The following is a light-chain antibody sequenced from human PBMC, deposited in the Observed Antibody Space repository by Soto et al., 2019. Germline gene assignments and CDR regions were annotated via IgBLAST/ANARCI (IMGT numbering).Light chain of an antibody. Sequence: PGDRVTLSCRASQTVGSSYLAWYQQKPGQAPRLLIYGASSRATGIPDRFSGSGSGTDFTLTITRLEPEDFAVYYCLQYGNSPRYSFGQGTKLEIK. CDR3: LQYGNSPRYS. CDR1: QTVGSSY. CDR2: GAS. J-gene: IGKJ2*03. V-gene: IGKV3-20*01.